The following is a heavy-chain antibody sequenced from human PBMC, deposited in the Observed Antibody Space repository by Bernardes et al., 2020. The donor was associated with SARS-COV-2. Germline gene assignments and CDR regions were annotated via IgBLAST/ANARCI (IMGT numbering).Heavy chain of an antibody. Sequence: GGSLRLSCAASGFTFRSYTMNWVRQAPGKGLEWVSSISSSGNYIYYADSVKGRFAISRDNARNSLYLEMNSLRADDTAMYYCARDLYSENYPDYWGQGTLVTVSS. CDR3: ARDLYSENYPDY. CDR2: ISSSGNYI. J-gene: IGHJ4*02. CDR1: GFTFRSYT. D-gene: IGHD4-4*01. V-gene: IGHV3-21*06.